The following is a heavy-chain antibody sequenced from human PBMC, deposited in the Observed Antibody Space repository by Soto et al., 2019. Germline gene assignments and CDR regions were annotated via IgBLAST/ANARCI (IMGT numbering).Heavy chain of an antibody. CDR1: GGTFSSYA. V-gene: IGHV1-69*13. D-gene: IGHD2-8*01. CDR3: ARGYCTNGVCSFLYYYYGMDV. CDR2: IIPIFGTA. J-gene: IGHJ6*02. Sequence: GASVKVSCKDSGGTFSSYAISWVRQAPGQGLEWMGGIIPIFGTANYAQKFQGRVTITADESTSTAYMELSSLRSEDTAVYYCARGYCTNGVCSFLYYYYGMDVWGQGTTVTVSS.